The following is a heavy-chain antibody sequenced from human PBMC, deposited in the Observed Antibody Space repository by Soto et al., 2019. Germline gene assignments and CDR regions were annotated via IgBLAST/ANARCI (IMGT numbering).Heavy chain of an antibody. Sequence: SETLSLTCTISGDSISISSYYWAWIRQPPGKGLEWIGSMYYSGSTNYNPSLKSRVTISVDTSKNQFSLKLSSVTAADTAVYYCARDGTTGTNRTPDYWGQGTLVTVSS. CDR1: GDSISISSYY. CDR3: ARDGTTGTNRTPDY. D-gene: IGHD1-1*01. CDR2: MYYSGST. J-gene: IGHJ4*02. V-gene: IGHV4-39*07.